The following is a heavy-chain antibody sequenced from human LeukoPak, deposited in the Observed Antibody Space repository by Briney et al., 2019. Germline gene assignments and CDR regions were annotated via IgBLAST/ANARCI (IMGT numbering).Heavy chain of an antibody. J-gene: IGHJ4*02. Sequence: PGGSLRLSCAASGFTFSGHAMSWVRQAPGKGLEWVSSITSSSSSIYSADSVKGRLTISRDNAKNSLYLQMNSLRAEDTAVYYCARDLAWGGYWGQGTLVTVSS. CDR1: GFTFSGHA. CDR3: ARDLAWGGY. CDR2: ITSSSSSI. D-gene: IGHD7-27*01. V-gene: IGHV3-21*01.